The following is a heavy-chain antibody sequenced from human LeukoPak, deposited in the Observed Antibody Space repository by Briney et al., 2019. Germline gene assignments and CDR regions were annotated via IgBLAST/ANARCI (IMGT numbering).Heavy chain of an antibody. D-gene: IGHD3-22*01. CDR3: ARAYYESSAYRHAVYFDY. CDR1: GGTFSSYA. CDR2: INAGNGNT. J-gene: IGHJ4*02. Sequence: ASVKVSCKASGGTFSSYAMHWVRQAPGQRLEWMGWINAGNGNTKYSQKFQGRVTMTKDTSTNTVYMHLSSLSSDDTAVYYCARAYYESSAYRHAVYFDYWGQGTLVTVSS. V-gene: IGHV1-3*01.